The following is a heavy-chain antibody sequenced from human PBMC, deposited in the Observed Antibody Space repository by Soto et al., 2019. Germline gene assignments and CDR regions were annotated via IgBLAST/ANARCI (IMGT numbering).Heavy chain of an antibody. V-gene: IGHV1-69*08. Sequence: QVQLVQSGAAVKKPGSSVKVSCKASGGTFSSYTISWVRQAPGQGLEWMGRIIPILGIANYAQKFQGRVTITADNSTSTAYMELSSMRSEDTAVYYCARDYYDGSGPASYWGQGTLVTVSS. CDR3: ARDYYDGSGPASY. D-gene: IGHD3-22*01. CDR1: GGTFSSYT. J-gene: IGHJ4*02. CDR2: IIPILGIA.